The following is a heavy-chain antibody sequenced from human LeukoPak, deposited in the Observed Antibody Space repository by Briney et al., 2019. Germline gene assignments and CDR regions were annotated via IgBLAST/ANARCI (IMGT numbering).Heavy chain of an antibody. D-gene: IGHD3-3*01. CDR1: GGSISSGDYY. CDR2: IYYSGST. V-gene: IGHV4-30-4*08. CDR3: ARVDGDFWSNYYMEV. J-gene: IGHJ6*03. Sequence: PSQTLSLTCTVSGGSISSGDYYWSWIRQPPGKGLEWIGYIYYSGSTYYNPSLKSRVTISVDTSKNQFSLKLSSVTAAATAVYYCARVDGDFWSNYYMEVWAKGPRSPSP.